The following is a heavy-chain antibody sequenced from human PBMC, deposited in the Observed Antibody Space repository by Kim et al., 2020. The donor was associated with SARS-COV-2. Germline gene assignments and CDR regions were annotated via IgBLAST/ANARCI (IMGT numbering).Heavy chain of an antibody. CDR1: GCTFSNHA. D-gene: IGHD6-19*01. Sequence: GGSLRLSCAVSGCTFSNHAMGWVRQAPGKGLEWVSDIIGSGERTFYADFVKGRFTISRDNSGNTVYLQMDSLRAEDTAGYYCAKRRTVAGGDFDYWGQGT. V-gene: IGHV3-23*01. J-gene: IGHJ4*02. CDR2: IIGSGERT. CDR3: AKRRTVAGGDFDY.